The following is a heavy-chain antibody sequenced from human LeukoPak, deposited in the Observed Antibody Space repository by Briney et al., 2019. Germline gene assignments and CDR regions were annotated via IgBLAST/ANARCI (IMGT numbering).Heavy chain of an antibody. CDR1: GFTFSTYA. CDR3: AKERDSRGYFDY. CDR2: ISGSGGST. V-gene: IGHV3-23*01. D-gene: IGHD3-22*01. J-gene: IGHJ4*02. Sequence: GGSLRLPCAASGFTFSTYAMSWVRQAPGKGLEWVSAISGSGGSTYYADSVKGRFTISRDNSKNTLYLQMNSLRAEDTAVYYCAKERDSRGYFDYWGQGTLVTVSS.